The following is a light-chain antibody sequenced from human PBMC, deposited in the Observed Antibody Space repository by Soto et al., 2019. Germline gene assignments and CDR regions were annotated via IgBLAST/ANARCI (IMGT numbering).Light chain of an antibody. V-gene: IGLV2-23*02. CDR3: CSYAGNTTLYV. CDR1: SSDVGSYSL. Sequence: QYALTQPASVSGSPGQSITISCTGTSSDVGSYSLVSWYQQHPGKAPKLMIYEVSKRPSGVSNRFSASKSGNTASLTISGLQAEDEGDYYCCSYAGNTTLYVFGSGTKLTVL. J-gene: IGLJ1*01. CDR2: EVS.